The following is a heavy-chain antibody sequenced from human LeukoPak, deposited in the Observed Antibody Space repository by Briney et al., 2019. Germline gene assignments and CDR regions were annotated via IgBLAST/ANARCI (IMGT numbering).Heavy chain of an antibody. D-gene: IGHD3-9*01. J-gene: IGHJ4*02. CDR2: ISGSGNSP. CDR3: ANQYYDFLTGYFYYFDN. V-gene: IGHV3-23*01. CDR1: GFTFNNYA. Sequence: PGGSLRLSCAASGFTFNNYAMSWVRQAPGTGLEWVSAISGSGNSPYYADSVKGRFTISRDNSESRLYLQMNSLRAEDTAVYYCANQYYDFLTGYFYYFDNWGQGTLVTVSS.